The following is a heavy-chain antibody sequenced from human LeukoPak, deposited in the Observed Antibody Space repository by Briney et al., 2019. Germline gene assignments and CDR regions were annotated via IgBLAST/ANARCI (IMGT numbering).Heavy chain of an antibody. CDR3: ARIQGNSDWFPGY. CDR1: GYTFTNYA. CDR2: INTSNGNT. Sequence: ASVKVSYKASGYTFTNYALHWVRQAPGQRLEWMGWINTSNGNTKHSQKFQGRVTITRDTSASTAYMYLSSLTSEDTAVYYCARIQGNSDWFPGYWGQGTLVTVSS. D-gene: IGHD3-9*01. V-gene: IGHV1-3*04. J-gene: IGHJ4*02.